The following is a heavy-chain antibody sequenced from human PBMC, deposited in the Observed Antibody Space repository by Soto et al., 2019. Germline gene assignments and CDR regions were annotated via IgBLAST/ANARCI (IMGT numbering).Heavy chain of an antibody. V-gene: IGHV4-59*01. Sequence: PSETLSLTCTVSGGSISDYYWGWIRQPPGKGLEWIGYIYYIGSTNYNPSLKSRVTMSVDTSKNQFSLKLMSVTAADTAVYYCAEVIVLVPAASYGMDVWGLGTTVTVSS. J-gene: IGHJ6*02. D-gene: IGHD2-2*01. CDR2: IYYIGST. CDR1: GGSISDYY. CDR3: AEVIVLVPAASYGMDV.